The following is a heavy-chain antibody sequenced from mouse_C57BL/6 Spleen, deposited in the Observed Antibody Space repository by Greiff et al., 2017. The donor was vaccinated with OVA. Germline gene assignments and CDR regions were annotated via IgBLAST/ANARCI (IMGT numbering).Heavy chain of an antibody. CDR2: ISSGGSYT. CDR3: ARLTGTWYFDV. D-gene: IGHD4-1*01. CDR1: GFTFSSYG. Sequence: EVQVVESGGDLVKPGGSLKLSCAASGFTFSSYGMSWVRQTPDKRLEWVATISSGGSYTYYPDSVKGRFTISRDNAKNTLYLQMSSLKSEDTAMYDCARLTGTWYFDVWGTGTTVTVSS. J-gene: IGHJ1*03. V-gene: IGHV5-6*01.